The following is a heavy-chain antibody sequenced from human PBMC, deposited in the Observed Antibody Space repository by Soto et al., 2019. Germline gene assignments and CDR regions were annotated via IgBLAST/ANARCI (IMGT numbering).Heavy chain of an antibody. CDR3: ASSRYSSSWYYFDY. J-gene: IGHJ4*02. V-gene: IGHV3-23*01. D-gene: IGHD6-13*01. Sequence: EVQLLESGGDLVQPGGSLRLSCAASGFTLSSYAMSWVRQAPGKGLEWVSAISGGGSTYYADSVKGRFTISRDNSKSTLHLQMNSLRAEDTAVYYCASSRYSSSWYYFDYWGQGTLVTVSS. CDR1: GFTLSSYA. CDR2: ISGGGST.